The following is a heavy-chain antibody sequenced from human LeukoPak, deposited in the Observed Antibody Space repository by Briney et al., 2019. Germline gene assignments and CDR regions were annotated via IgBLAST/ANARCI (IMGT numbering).Heavy chain of an antibody. CDR2: ISSNGGST. V-gene: IGHV3-64D*06. D-gene: IGHD4-17*01. CDR3: VKDSDYGDYEMDY. Sequence: GGSLRLSCSASGFTFSSYAMHWVRQAPGKGLEYVSAISSNGGSTYYADSVKGRFTISGDNSKNTLYLQMSSLRAEDTAVYYCVKDSDYGDYEMDYWGQGTLVTVSS. J-gene: IGHJ4*02. CDR1: GFTFSSYA.